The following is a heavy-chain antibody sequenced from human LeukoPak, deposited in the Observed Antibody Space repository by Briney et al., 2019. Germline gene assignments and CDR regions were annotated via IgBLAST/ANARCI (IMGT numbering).Heavy chain of an antibody. D-gene: IGHD4-17*01. CDR1: GFTVSSNY. Sequence: GGSLRLSCAASGFTVSSNYMSWVRQAPGKGLEWVSVIYSGGSTYYADSVKGRFTISRDNSKNTLYLQMNSLRAEDTAVYYCARVDYGDYPALDYWGQGTLVTVSS. J-gene: IGHJ4*02. CDR2: IYSGGST. CDR3: ARVDYGDYPALDY. V-gene: IGHV3-53*01.